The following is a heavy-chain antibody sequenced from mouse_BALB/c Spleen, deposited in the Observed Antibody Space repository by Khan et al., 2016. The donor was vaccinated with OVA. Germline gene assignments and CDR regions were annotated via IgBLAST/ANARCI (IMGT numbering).Heavy chain of an antibody. CDR1: GFSLTNYS. D-gene: IGHD2-4*01. Sequence: QVQLKQSGPGLVQPSQSLSITCTVSGFSLTNYSVHWVRQSPGKGLEWLGVIWSAGSTDYNAAFISILTIRKANSRSQVCFKMNRLQPKDTAIYYCARRGYDYGRGSLFAYWGQGTLVTVSA. CDR3: ARRGYDYGRGSLFAY. J-gene: IGHJ3*01. V-gene: IGHV2-2*02. CDR2: IWSAGST.